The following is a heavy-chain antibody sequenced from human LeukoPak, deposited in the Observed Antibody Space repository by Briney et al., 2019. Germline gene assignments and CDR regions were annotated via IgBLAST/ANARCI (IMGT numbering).Heavy chain of an antibody. D-gene: IGHD6-19*01. CDR1: GLTFSGSA. Sequence: PGGSLRLSCAASGLTFSGSAMHWVRQASGRWLECVGRIRSKANSSATACAASVKGRFTISRDDSKNTAYLQMNSMKTEDTAVYYCTSLISGYWGQGTLVTVSS. V-gene: IGHV3-73*01. CDR2: IRSKANSSAT. CDR3: TSLISGY. J-gene: IGHJ4*02.